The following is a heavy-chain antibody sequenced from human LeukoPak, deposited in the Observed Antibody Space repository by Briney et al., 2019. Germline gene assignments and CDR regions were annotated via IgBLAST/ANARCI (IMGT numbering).Heavy chain of an antibody. V-gene: IGHV3-30-3*02. CDR1: GFTFSSYA. J-gene: IGHJ4*02. CDR3: AKDLGGSGSYYEPNYFDY. Sequence: GGSLRLSCAASGFTFSSYAMHWVRQAPGKGLEWVAVISYDGSNKYYADSVKGRFTISRDNSKNTLYLQMNSLRAEDTAVYYCAKDLGGSGSYYEPNYFDYWGQGTLVTVSS. CDR2: ISYDGSNK. D-gene: IGHD3-10*01.